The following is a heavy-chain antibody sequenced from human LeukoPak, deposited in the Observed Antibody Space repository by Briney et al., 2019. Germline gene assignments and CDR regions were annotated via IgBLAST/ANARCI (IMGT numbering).Heavy chain of an antibody. CDR2: LSGSGGST. J-gene: IGHJ4*02. Sequence: PGGSLRLSCAASGFTFSNYAMSWVRQVPGKGLEWVSALSGSGGSTYYADSVKGRFTISRDNSKNTLYLQMNSLRAEDTAVYYCARGWLRSGFDYWGQGTLVTVSS. CDR1: GFTFSNYA. CDR3: ARGWLRSGFDY. D-gene: IGHD5-12*01. V-gene: IGHV3-23*01.